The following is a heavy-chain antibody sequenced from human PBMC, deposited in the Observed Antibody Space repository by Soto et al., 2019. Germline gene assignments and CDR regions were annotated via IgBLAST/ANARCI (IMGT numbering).Heavy chain of an antibody. CDR1: GGSISSGDYY. J-gene: IGHJ6*02. D-gene: IGHD5-18*01. V-gene: IGHV4-30-4*01. Sequence: PSETLSLTCTVSGGSISSGDYYWSWIRQPPGKGLEWIGYIYYSGSTYYNPSLKSRVTISVDTSKNQFSLKLSSVTAADTAVYYCARDRGSGVDTAMVTHGMDVWGQGTTVTVS. CDR2: IYYSGST. CDR3: ARDRGSGVDTAMVTHGMDV.